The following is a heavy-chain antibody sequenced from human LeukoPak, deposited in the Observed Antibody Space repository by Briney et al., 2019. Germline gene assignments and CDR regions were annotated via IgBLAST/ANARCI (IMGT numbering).Heavy chain of an antibody. CDR2: ISAYNGNT. CDR3: ARVGYDFWSGYYTNWYFDL. Sequence: ASVKVSCKASGYTFTSYGISWVRQAPGQGLEWMGWISAYNGNTNYAQKLQGRVTMTTDTSTSTAYMELRRLRSDDTAVYYCARVGYDFWSGYYTNWYFDLWGRGTLVTVSS. CDR1: GYTFTSYG. J-gene: IGHJ2*01. D-gene: IGHD3-3*01. V-gene: IGHV1-18*01.